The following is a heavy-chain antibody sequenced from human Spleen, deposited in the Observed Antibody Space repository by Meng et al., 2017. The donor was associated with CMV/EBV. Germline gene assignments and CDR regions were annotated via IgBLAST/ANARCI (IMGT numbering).Heavy chain of an antibody. Sequence: GESLKISCATSGFTFSDYYMNWVRQAPGKGLEWVSSISSSSTIYYSDSVKGRFTISRDNAKKSLYLQMNSLRAEDTAVYYCARDYQVRTLHLTGTPDYWGQGTLVTVSS. CDR2: ISSSSTI. CDR3: ARDYQVRTLHLTGTPDY. V-gene: IGHV3-69-1*01. J-gene: IGHJ4*02. D-gene: IGHD1-7*01. CDR1: GFTFSDYY.